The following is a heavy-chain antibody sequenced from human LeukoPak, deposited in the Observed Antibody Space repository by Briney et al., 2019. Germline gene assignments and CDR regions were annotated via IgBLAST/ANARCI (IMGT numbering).Heavy chain of an antibody. J-gene: IGHJ4*02. V-gene: IGHV5-51*01. CDR3: AGRVRFLEWKNNYYFDY. D-gene: IGHD3-3*01. CDR2: IYPGDSDT. CDR1: GYSFTSYW. Sequence: GESLTISCKGSGYSFTSYWIGRVRQMPGKGLEWMGIIYPGDSDTRYSPSFQGQVTISADKSISTAYLQWSSLKASDTAMYYCAGRVRFLEWKNNYYFDYWGQGTLVTVSS.